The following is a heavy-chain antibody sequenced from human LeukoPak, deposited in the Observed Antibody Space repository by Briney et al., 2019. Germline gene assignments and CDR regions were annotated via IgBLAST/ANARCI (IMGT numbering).Heavy chain of an antibody. V-gene: IGHV4-34*01. CDR2: INHSGST. CDR3: ARGLRAYCGGDCYGHAFDI. Sequence: PSETLSLACAVYGGSFSGYYWSWIRHPPGKGLEWIGEINHSGSTNYNPSLKSRVTISVDTSKNQFSLKLSSVTAADTAVYYCARGLRAYCGGDCYGHAFDIWGQGTMVTVSS. CDR1: GGSFSGYY. J-gene: IGHJ3*02. D-gene: IGHD2-21*02.